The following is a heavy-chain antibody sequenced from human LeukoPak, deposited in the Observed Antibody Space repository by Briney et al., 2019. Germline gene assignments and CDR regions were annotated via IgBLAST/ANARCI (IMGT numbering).Heavy chain of an antibody. J-gene: IGHJ3*02. D-gene: IGHD3-22*01. CDR3: ATGDITMIVKWPDAFDI. CDR1: GYTLTELS. CDR2: FDSEDGET. V-gene: IGHV1-24*01. Sequence: ASVKVSCKVSGYTLTELSMHWVRQAPGKGLEWMGGFDSEDGETIYAQKFQGRVTMTEDTSTDTAYMELSSLRSEDTAVYYCATGDITMIVKWPDAFDIWGQGIMVTVSS.